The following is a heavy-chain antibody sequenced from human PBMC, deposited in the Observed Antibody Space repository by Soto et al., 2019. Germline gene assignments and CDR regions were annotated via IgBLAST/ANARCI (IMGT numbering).Heavy chain of an antibody. J-gene: IGHJ6*02. CDR3: ARGHYGLDV. CDR1: GFTFSDYY. Sequence: QVQLVESGGGLVKPGGSLRLSCAASGFTFSDYYISWIRQAPGKGLEWVSYINPSGSSVYYADSVKGRFTISRDNVRNSLYLQMNGLRAEDTAVYYGARGHYGLDVWGQWTTVIVSS. CDR2: INPSGSSV. V-gene: IGHV3-11*01.